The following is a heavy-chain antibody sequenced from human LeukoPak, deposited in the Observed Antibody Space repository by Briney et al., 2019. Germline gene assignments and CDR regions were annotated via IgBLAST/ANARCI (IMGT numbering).Heavy chain of an antibody. V-gene: IGHV1-2*02. Sequence: GASVKVSCKASGYTFHAHYLHWLRQAPGQGLEWMGGINPDTDGTKYAQMFPGRVTMTRHTSITTAYMDLSSLGPDDTAVYYCAKAGHYDFNWFDPWGQGTLVTVSS. CDR3: AKAGHYDFNWFDP. CDR1: GYTFHAHY. CDR2: INPDTDGT. D-gene: IGHD2/OR15-2a*01. J-gene: IGHJ5*02.